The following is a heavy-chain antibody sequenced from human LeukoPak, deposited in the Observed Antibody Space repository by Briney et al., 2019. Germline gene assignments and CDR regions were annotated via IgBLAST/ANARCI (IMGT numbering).Heavy chain of an antibody. CDR2: IGTAGDT. CDR3: ARTAMGDYVRFPNDY. V-gene: IGHV3-13*01. J-gene: IGHJ4*02. CDR1: GFTFSSYD. D-gene: IGHD4-17*01. Sequence: RAGGSLRLSCAASGFTFSSYDMHWVRQATGKGLEWVSAIGTAGDTYYPGSVKGRFTISRDNSKNTLYLQMNSLRAEDTALYYCARTAMGDYVRFPNDYWGQGTLVTVSS.